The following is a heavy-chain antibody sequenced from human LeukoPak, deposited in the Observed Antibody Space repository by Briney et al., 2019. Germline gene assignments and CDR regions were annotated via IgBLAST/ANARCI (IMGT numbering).Heavy chain of an antibody. CDR1: GGSISRGSYY. D-gene: IGHD1-26*01. CDR3: ARGAVGAAYDY. J-gene: IGHJ4*02. Sequence: PSQTLSLTCTVSGGSISRGSYYWRWIRQPAGRGLEWIGRIYASGSTNYNPSVKSRVTILVDTSKNQFSLKLNSVTAADTAVYYCARGAVGAAYDYWGQGTLVTVSS. CDR2: IYASGST. V-gene: IGHV4-61*02.